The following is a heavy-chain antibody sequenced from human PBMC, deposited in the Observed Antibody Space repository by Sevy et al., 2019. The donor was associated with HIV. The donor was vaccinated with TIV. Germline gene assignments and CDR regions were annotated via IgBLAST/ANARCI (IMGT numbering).Heavy chain of an antibody. CDR3: AREKPHYDFWGGPGGWFDP. CDR2: ISAYNGNT. Sequence: ASVKVSCKASGYTFTSYGISWVRQAPGQGLEWMGWISAYNGNTNYAQKLQGRVTMTTDTSTSTAYTELRSLRSDDTAVYYCAREKPHYDFWGGPGGWFDPWGQGTLVTVSS. D-gene: IGHD3-3*01. V-gene: IGHV1-18*01. J-gene: IGHJ5*02. CDR1: GYTFTSYG.